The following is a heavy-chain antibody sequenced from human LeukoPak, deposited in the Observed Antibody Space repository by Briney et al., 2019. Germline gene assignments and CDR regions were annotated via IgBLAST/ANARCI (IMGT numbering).Heavy chain of an antibody. Sequence: GGSLRLSCAASGFTFSSYAMSWVRQAPGGGLAWVSAISGSADSTYYANSVKGRFTISRDSSKNTLYLQMNSLRAEDTAVYYCAREDAAMVLSLDYWGQGALVTVSS. D-gene: IGHD5-18*01. CDR1: GFTFSSYA. V-gene: IGHV3-23*01. CDR2: ISGSADST. J-gene: IGHJ4*02. CDR3: AREDAAMVLSLDY.